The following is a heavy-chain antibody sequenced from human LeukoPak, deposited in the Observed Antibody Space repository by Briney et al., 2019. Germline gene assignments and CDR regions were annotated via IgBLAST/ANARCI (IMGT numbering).Heavy chain of an antibody. D-gene: IGHD3-22*01. V-gene: IGHV3-49*04. Sequence: PGGSLRLSCTASGFTFGDYAMSWVRQAPGKGLEWVGFIRSKAYGGTTEYAASVKGRFTISRDDSKSIAYLQMNSLKTEGTAVYYCTRELYTYYYDSSGPPFDYWGQGTLVTVSS. CDR2: IRSKAYGGTT. CDR3: TRELYTYYYDSSGPPFDY. J-gene: IGHJ4*02. CDR1: GFTFGDYA.